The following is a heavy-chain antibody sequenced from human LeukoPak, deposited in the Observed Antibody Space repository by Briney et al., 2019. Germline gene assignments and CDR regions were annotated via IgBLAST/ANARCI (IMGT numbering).Heavy chain of an antibody. D-gene: IGHD3-22*01. V-gene: IGHV1-69*13. CDR2: IIPIFGTA. CDR1: GGTFISYA. Sequence: PVKVSCKASGGTFISYAISWVRQAPGQGLEWMGGIIPIFGTANYAQKFQGRVTITADESTSTAYMELSSLRSEDTAVYYCARGPGDYYDSSGYYYFDYWGQGTLVTVSS. J-gene: IGHJ4*02. CDR3: ARGPGDYYDSSGYYYFDY.